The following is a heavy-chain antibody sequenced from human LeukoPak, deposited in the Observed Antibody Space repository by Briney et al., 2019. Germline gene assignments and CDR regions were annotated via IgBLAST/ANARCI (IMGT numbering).Heavy chain of an antibody. J-gene: IGHJ6*02. Sequence: SQTLSLTCTVSGGSISSGDYYWSWIRQPPGEGLEWFGYIYYSGSTYYNPSLKSRVTISVDTSKNQFSLKLSSVTAADTAVYYCATLRVYYYYGMDVWGQGTTVTVSS. CDR3: ATLRVYYYYGMDV. CDR1: GGSISSGDYY. V-gene: IGHV4-30-4*01. CDR2: IYYSGST. D-gene: IGHD6-6*01.